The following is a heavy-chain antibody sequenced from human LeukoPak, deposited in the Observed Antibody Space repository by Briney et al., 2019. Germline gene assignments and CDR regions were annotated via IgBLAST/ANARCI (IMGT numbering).Heavy chain of an antibody. CDR2: ISGSGGST. Sequence: GSIRLSCAASGFTFSSYGISWVCQAPGKGLEWVSSISGSGGSTYYAQPVKGRFTISRDNSKNTLYLQMNSLRAEDTAVYYCAKDHYGDYAYDYWGQGTLVTVSS. CDR1: GFTFSSYG. D-gene: IGHD4-17*01. CDR3: AKDHYGDYAYDY. V-gene: IGHV3-23*01. J-gene: IGHJ4*02.